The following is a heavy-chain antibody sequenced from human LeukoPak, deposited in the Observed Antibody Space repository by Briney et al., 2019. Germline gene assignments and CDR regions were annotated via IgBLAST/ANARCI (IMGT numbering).Heavy chain of an antibody. Sequence: PSETLSLTCTVSGGSISSYYWSWIRQPPGKGLEWIGYIYYSGSTNYNPSLKSRVTISVDTSKNQFSLKVSSVTAADTAVYYCARVSSSGSVSYYFDYWGQGTLVTVSS. CDR3: ARVSSSGSVSYYFDY. CDR2: IYYSGST. J-gene: IGHJ4*02. D-gene: IGHD6-19*01. CDR1: GGSISSYY. V-gene: IGHV4-59*01.